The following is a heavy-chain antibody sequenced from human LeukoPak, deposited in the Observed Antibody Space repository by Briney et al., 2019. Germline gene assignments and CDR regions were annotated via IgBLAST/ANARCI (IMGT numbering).Heavy chain of an antibody. V-gene: IGHV1-69*13. CDR1: GGTFSSYA. J-gene: IGHJ6*03. CDR3: ARKFTILGYMDV. Sequence: ASVKVSCKASGGTFSSYAISWVRQAPGQGLEWMGGIIPIFGTANYAQKFQGRVTITADESTSTAYTELSSLRSEDTAVYYCARKFTILGYMDVWGKGTTVTVSS. D-gene: IGHD3-3*01. CDR2: IIPIFGTA.